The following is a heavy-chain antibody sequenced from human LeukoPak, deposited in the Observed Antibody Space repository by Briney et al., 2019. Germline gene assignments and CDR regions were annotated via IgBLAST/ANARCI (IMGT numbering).Heavy chain of an antibody. CDR2: IYYRVTS. J-gene: IGHJ4*02. V-gene: IGHV4-59*01. Sequence: SETLSLTCTVSGDSISTYYWSWSRQPPGKGLEWIGYIYYRVTSDYNPSLKSRVTMSVDMSKRQISLKLSSVTAAEPALYYCVRGVGGDGSGSLWGQGTLVTVSS. CDR3: VRGVGGDGSGSL. D-gene: IGHD3-10*01. CDR1: GDSISTYY.